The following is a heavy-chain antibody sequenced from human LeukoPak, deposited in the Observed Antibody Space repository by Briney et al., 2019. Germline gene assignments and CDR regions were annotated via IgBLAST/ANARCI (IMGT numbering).Heavy chain of an antibody. Sequence: PSQTLSLTCTVSGGSISSGSYYWSWIRQPAGKGLEWIGRIYTSGSTNYNPSLKSRVTISVDRSKNQFSLKLSSVTAADTAVYYCARAVYSLLDYWGQGTLVTVSS. CDR3: ARAVYSLLDY. CDR2: IYTSGST. CDR1: GGSISSGSYY. J-gene: IGHJ4*02. D-gene: IGHD2-21*01. V-gene: IGHV4-61*02.